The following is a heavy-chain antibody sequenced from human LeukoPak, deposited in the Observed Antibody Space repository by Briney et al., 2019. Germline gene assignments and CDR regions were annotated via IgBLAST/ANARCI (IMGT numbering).Heavy chain of an antibody. J-gene: IGHJ5*01. CDR2: IIPIFGTA. V-gene: IGHV1-69*05. CDR1: GGTFSSYA. CDR3: AREAYYDSSGYYSGWFDS. D-gene: IGHD3-22*01. Sequence: SVKVSCKASGGTFSSYAISWVRQAPGQGLEWMGGIIPIFGTANYAQKFQGRVTITTDESTSTAYMELSSLRSEDTAVYYCAREAYYDSSGYYSGWFDSWGQGTLVTVSS.